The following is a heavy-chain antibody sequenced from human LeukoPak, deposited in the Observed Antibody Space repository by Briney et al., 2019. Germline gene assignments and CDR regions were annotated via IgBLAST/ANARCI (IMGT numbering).Heavy chain of an antibody. V-gene: IGHV4-30-2*01. J-gene: IGHJ6*02. D-gene: IGHD3-22*01. CDR2: IYHSGST. CDR1: GGSISSGGYS. Sequence: SETLSLTCAVSGGSISSGGYSWSWIRQPPGKGLEWIGYIYHSGSTYYNPSLKSRVTISVDRSKNQFSLKLSSVTAADTAVYYRAGMSSGYNYYGMGVWGQGTTVTVSS. CDR3: AGMSSGYNYYGMGV.